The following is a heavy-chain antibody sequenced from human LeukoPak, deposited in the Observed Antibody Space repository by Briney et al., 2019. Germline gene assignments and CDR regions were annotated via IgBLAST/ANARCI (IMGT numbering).Heavy chain of an antibody. V-gene: IGHV3-21*01. D-gene: IGHD6-6*01. Sequence: GGSLRLSCAASGFTVSSNYMSWVRQAPGKGLEWVSAISGSGGSTYYADSVKGRFTISRDNAKNSLYLQMNSLRAEDTAVYYCAKVASEYGYWGQGTLVTVSS. CDR1: GFTVSSNY. CDR2: ISGSGGST. CDR3: AKVASEYGY. J-gene: IGHJ4*02.